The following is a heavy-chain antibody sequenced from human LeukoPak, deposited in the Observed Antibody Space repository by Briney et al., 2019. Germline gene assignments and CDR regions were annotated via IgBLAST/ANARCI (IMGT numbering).Heavy chain of an antibody. CDR3: ARGDSGYDYGFDN. D-gene: IGHD5-12*01. CDR2: IIPIFGTT. CDR1: GGTFSSHA. J-gene: IGHJ4*02. Sequence: SVKDSCKASGGTFSSHAISWVRQAPGQGLEWVGGIIPIFGTTNYAQKFQGRVTITTDESTSTGYMELRSLRSDDTAVYYCARGDSGYDYGFDNWGQGTLVTVSS. V-gene: IGHV1-69*05.